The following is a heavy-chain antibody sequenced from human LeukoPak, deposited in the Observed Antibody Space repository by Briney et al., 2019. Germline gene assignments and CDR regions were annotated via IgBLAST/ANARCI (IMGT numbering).Heavy chain of an antibody. D-gene: IGHD6-19*01. V-gene: IGHV3-23*03. CDR2: IHNGGDT. Sequence: GGSLRLSCAASGFTFSSYAMNWVRQAPGKGLEWVSVIHNGGDTFYADSVKGRFTISRDNSKNTLYLQMNSLRAEDTAVYYCAKDSRYSSGWYYFDYWGQGTLVTVSS. CDR1: GFTFSSYA. CDR3: AKDSRYSSGWYYFDY. J-gene: IGHJ4*02.